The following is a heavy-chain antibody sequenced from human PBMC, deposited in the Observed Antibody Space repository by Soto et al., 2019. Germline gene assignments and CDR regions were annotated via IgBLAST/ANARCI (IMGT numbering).Heavy chain of an antibody. D-gene: IGHD3-16*01. CDR3: VKDISGRGSYYYYHGMDV. Sequence: EVQLAESGGGLVQPGWTLRLSCVASGFTVDDYAMHWVRQAPGKGLEWVSGISWNAANMRYADSVKARFTISRDNAKNSLYLQLNSVRVEDTALYYCVKDISGRGSYYYYHGMDVWGQGTTVTVSS. J-gene: IGHJ6*02. V-gene: IGHV3-9*01. CDR2: ISWNAANM. CDR1: GFTVDDYA.